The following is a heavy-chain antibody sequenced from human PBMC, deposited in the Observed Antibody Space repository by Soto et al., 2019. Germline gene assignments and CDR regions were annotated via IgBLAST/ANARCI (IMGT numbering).Heavy chain of an antibody. CDR2: IYYSGST. Sequence: SETLSLTCTVSGGSISSGGYYWSWIRQHPGKGLEWIGYIYYSGSTYYNPSLKSRVTISVDTSKNQFSLKLSSVTAADTAVYYCARDTPYYYDSSGYRLFDYWGQGTLVTVSS. D-gene: IGHD3-22*01. V-gene: IGHV4-31*03. CDR3: ARDTPYYYDSSGYRLFDY. CDR1: GGSISSGGYY. J-gene: IGHJ4*02.